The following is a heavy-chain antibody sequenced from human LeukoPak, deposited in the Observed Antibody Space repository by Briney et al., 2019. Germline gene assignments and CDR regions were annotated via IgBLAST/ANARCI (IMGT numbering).Heavy chain of an antibody. D-gene: IGHD2-2*01. V-gene: IGHV3-7*01. CDR3: AREMGYCSSTSCYWGYYYYYGMDV. Sequence: GGSLRLSCAASGFTFSSYWMSWVRQAPGKGLEWVANIKQDGSEKYYVGSVKGRFTISRDNAKNSLYLQMNSLRAEDTAVYYCAREMGYCSSTSCYWGYYYYYGMDVWGQGTTVTVSS. CDR2: IKQDGSEK. CDR1: GFTFSSYW. J-gene: IGHJ6*02.